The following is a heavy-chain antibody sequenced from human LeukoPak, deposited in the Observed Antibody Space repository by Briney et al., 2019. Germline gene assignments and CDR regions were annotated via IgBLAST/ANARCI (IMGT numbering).Heavy chain of an antibody. Sequence: GGSLRLSCTASGFTFSLYAMSWVRQAPGKGLEWISGITGEGAHTWYADSVKGRFTISRDNSKNTLYLQMNSLRAEDTAVYYCAKDEALYIAAAGPFDYWGQGTLVTVSS. D-gene: IGHD6-13*01. CDR3: AKDEALYIAAAGPFDY. CDR1: GFTFSLYA. CDR2: ITGEGAHT. J-gene: IGHJ4*02. V-gene: IGHV3-23*01.